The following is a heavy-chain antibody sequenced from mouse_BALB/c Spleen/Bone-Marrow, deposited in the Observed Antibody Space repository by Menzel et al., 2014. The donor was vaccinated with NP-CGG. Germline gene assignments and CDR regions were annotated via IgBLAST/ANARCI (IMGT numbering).Heavy chain of an antibody. D-gene: IGHD2-14*01. J-gene: IGHJ3*01. CDR1: GFTFTDYY. V-gene: IGHV7-3*02. CDR3: ARDRRYDLAWFAY. CDR2: IRNKANSYTT. Sequence: EVMLVESGGGLVQPGGSLRLSCATSGFTFTDYYMSWVRQPPGKALEWLGFIRNKANSYTTEYSASVKGRFTISRDNSQSILYPQMNTLRAEDSATYYCARDRRYDLAWFAYWGQGTLVTVSA.